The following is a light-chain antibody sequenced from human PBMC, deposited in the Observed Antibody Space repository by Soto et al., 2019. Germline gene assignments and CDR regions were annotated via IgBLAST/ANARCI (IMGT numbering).Light chain of an antibody. CDR3: QEYNSVPFT. CDR2: AAS. Sequence: DIQMTQSPSSLSASVGDRVTITCRASQGFSNYLAWYQQKPGKVPKLLIYAASTLQSGVPSRFSGSGSGTDFTLTISSLEPEDVANYYCQEYNSVPFTFGPGTKVDIK. CDR1: QGFSNY. J-gene: IGKJ3*01. V-gene: IGKV1-27*01.